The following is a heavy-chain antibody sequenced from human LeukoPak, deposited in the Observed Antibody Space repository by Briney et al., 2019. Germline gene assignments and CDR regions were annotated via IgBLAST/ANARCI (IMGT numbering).Heavy chain of an antibody. V-gene: IGHV1-18*01. CDR2: IGAYNGNT. Sequence: ASVKVSCKASGYIFPSYGISWVRQAPGQGLEWTGWIGAYNGNTNYAQKLQGRVSMTTDTSTSTAYMELRSLRSDDTAVYYCARDHSMMVASDYYYYYMDVWGKGTTVTVSS. CDR1: GYIFPSYG. CDR3: ARDHSMMVASDYYYYYMDV. D-gene: IGHD2-15*01. J-gene: IGHJ6*03.